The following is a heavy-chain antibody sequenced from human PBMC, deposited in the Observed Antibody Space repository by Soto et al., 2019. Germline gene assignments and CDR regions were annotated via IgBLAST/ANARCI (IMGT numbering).Heavy chain of an antibody. J-gene: IGHJ4*02. D-gene: IGHD3-22*01. CDR2: ITGSGGNT. V-gene: IGHV3-23*01. CDR1: GFTFSSYA. CDR3: AREYSMTVVARGY. Sequence: PGGSLRLSCAASGFTFSSYAMSWVRQAPGKGLEWVSSITGSGGNTHYADSVKGRFTISRDNSKNTIYLQMSSLRAEDTSVYYCAREYSMTVVARGYWGQGTLVTVSS.